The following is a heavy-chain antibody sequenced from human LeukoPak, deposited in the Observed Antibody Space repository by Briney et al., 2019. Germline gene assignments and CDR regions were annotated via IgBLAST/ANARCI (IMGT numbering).Heavy chain of an antibody. CDR1: GFMLSSTW. J-gene: IGHJ4*02. CDR2: ISTDGSQT. CDR3: VRSLRSADF. V-gene: IGHV3-74*01. Sequence: GGSLRLSCAASGFMLSSTWMHWVRQAPGKGLMWVSQISTDGSQTFYADSVKGRFTISRDNAKNTLFLQMDSLRPEDTAVYYCVRSLRSADFWGQGTLVTVSS.